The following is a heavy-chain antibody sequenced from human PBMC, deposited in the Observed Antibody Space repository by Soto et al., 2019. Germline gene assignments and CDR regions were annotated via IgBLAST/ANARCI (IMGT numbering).Heavy chain of an antibody. J-gene: IGHJ6*02. CDR2: ISVSGSI. V-gene: IGHV4-31*03. CDR3: VRFVNDYYGVDV. D-gene: IGHD1-1*01. CDR1: AVSASSAGYY. Sequence: SPACPLYAVSASSAGYYWNWIREPRWKGLERSGYISVSGSIYCNSSLKSRIIIALDTSKSQFSLKLTSVTAADADFYYCVRFVNDYYGVDVWGQGTTVTVSS.